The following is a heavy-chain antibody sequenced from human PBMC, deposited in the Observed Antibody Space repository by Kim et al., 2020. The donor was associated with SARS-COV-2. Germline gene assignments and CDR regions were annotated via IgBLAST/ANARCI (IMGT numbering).Heavy chain of an antibody. J-gene: IGHJ6*02. D-gene: IGHD4-17*01. V-gene: IGHV4-34*01. CDR3: ARVPYYGDFNYYYYYGMDV. CDR1: GGSFSGYY. CDR2: INHSGST. Sequence: SETLSLTCAVYGGSFSGYYWSWIRQPPGKGLEWIGEINHSGSTNYNPSLKSRVTISVDTSKNQFSLKLSSVTAADTAVYYCARVPYYGDFNYYYYYGMDVWGQGTTVTVSS.